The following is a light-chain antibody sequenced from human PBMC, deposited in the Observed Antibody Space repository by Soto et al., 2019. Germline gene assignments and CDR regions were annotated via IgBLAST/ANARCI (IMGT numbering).Light chain of an antibody. CDR3: QQYGSSPRT. CDR1: QSVSSSY. J-gene: IGKJ3*01. Sequence: EIVLTQSPGTLSLSPGERATLSCRASQSVSSSYLAWYQQKPGQAPRLLSYGASSRATVIPDRFSGSGSGTDVTLTISRLEPEDFAVYYCQQYGSSPRTFGPGTKVDIK. V-gene: IGKV3-20*01. CDR2: GAS.